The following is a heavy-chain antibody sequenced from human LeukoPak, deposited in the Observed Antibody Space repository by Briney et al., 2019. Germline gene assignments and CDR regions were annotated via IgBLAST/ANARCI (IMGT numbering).Heavy chain of an antibody. Sequence: SETLSLTCAVYGGSFSGYYWSWIRQPPGKGLEWIGEINHSGSTNYNPSLKSRGTISVDTSKNQFSLKLSSVTAADTAVYYCARRQWLVPYYFDYWGQGTLVTVSS. CDR2: INHSGST. D-gene: IGHD6-19*01. CDR1: GGSFSGYY. V-gene: IGHV4-34*01. J-gene: IGHJ4*02. CDR3: ARRQWLVPYYFDY.